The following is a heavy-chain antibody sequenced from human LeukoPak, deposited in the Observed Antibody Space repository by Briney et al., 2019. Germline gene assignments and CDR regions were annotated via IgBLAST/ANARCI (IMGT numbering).Heavy chain of an antibody. Sequence: GGSLRLSCAASGFTVSSNYMSWVRQAPGKGLERVSVIYSGGRTYNADSVKGRFTISRDNSKNTLYLQMNSLRAEDTAVYYCAELGITMIGGVWGKGTTVTISS. CDR3: AELGITMIGGV. J-gene: IGHJ6*04. CDR2: IYSGGRT. D-gene: IGHD3-10*02. CDR1: GFTVSSNY. V-gene: IGHV3-66*01.